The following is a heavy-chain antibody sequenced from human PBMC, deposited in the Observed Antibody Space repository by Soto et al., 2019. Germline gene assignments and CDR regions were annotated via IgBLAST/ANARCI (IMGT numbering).Heavy chain of an antibody. CDR2: MNPNSGNT. D-gene: IGHD2-21*01. Sequence: ASVKVSCNASGYTFTSYDINWVRQATGQGLEWMGWMNPNSGNTGYAQKFQGRVTMTRNTSISTAYMELSSLRSADTAVYYCARSRIATYFDYWGQGTLVTVSS. CDR1: GYTFTSYD. J-gene: IGHJ4*02. V-gene: IGHV1-8*01. CDR3: ARSRIATYFDY.